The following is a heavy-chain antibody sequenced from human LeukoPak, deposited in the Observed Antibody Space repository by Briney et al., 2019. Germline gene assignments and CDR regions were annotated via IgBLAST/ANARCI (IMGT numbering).Heavy chain of an antibody. V-gene: IGHV4-39*01. D-gene: IGHD5-18*01. CDR3: ASTAMVEYFDY. J-gene: IGHJ4*02. Sequence: QSSETLSLTCTVSGGSISSSSYYWGWIRQPPGKGLEWIGSIYYSGSTYYNPSLKSRVTISVDTSKNQFSLKLSSVTAADTAVYYCASTAMVEYFDYWGQGTLVTVSS. CDR1: GGSISSSSYY. CDR2: IYYSGST.